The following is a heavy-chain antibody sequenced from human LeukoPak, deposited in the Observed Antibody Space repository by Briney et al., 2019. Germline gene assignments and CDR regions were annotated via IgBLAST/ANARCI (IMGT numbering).Heavy chain of an antibody. J-gene: IGHJ6*02. CDR1: GFTFSNYW. Sequence: GGSLRLSCAVSGFTFSNYWMSWVRQAPGKGLEWVANIKQDGSEKCYVDSVKGRFTISRDNAKNSLYLQMNSLRAEDTAVYYCARDRRELLSNSYHYCGLDVWGQGTTVTVSS. D-gene: IGHD1-26*01. CDR3: ARDRRELLSNSYHYCGLDV. CDR2: IKQDGSEK. V-gene: IGHV3-7*01.